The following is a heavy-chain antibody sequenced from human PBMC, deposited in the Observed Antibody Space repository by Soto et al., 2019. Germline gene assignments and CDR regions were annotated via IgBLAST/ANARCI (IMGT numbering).Heavy chain of an antibody. CDR2: IFSSDSSA. CDR1: GFTFSSYS. D-gene: IGHD2-2*01. Sequence: GESLKISCKASGFTFSSYSLGWVRHMPGKGLQWMGNIFSSDSSAKYSPSFVGQVTISVDRSINPAYLQWSSLKASDTAIYYCGTWRGSSWFDYWGPGTLVTVSS. V-gene: IGHV5-51*01. J-gene: IGHJ4*02. CDR3: GTWRGSSWFDY.